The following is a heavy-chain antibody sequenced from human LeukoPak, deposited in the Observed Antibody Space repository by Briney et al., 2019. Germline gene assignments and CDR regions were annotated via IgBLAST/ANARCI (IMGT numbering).Heavy chain of an antibody. D-gene: IGHD3-22*01. J-gene: IGHJ1*01. CDR2: INSDGSST. V-gene: IGHV3-74*01. CDR3: ARTYYYDSSGYSQH. Sequence: PGGSLRLSCAASGFTFSSYWMHWVRQAPGKGLVWVSRINSDGSSTSYADSVKGRFTISRDNAKNTLYLQMTSLRAEDRAVYYCARTYYYDSSGYSQHWGQGTLVTVSS. CDR1: GFTFSSYW.